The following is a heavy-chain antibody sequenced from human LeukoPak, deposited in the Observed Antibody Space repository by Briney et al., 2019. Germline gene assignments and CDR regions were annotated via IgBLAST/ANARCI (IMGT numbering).Heavy chain of an antibody. Sequence: ASVKVSCKASGYTFTSYDINWVRQATGQGLEWMGWMNPNSGNTGYAQKFQSRVTMTRNTSISTAYMELSSLRSEDTAVYYCARGLRFLEWLLLDYYYGMDVWGQGTTVTVSS. V-gene: IGHV1-8*01. CDR3: ARGLRFLEWLLLDYYYGMDV. CDR2: MNPNSGNT. J-gene: IGHJ6*02. CDR1: GYTFTSYD. D-gene: IGHD3-3*01.